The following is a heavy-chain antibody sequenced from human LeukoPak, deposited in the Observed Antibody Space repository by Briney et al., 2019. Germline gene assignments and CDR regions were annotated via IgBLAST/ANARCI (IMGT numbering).Heavy chain of an antibody. CDR1: GFTFSDSA. Sequence: GGSLRLSCAASGFTFSDSAMHWVRQASGKGLEWLGRIRTQANNDTTAYGASVKGRFIISRDDSRNTAYLQMNSLKTEDTAVYYCAGDYNSLTGLNYWGQGTLVTVSS. CDR2: IRTQANNDTT. V-gene: IGHV3-73*01. CDR3: AGDYNSLTGLNY. D-gene: IGHD3-9*01. J-gene: IGHJ4*02.